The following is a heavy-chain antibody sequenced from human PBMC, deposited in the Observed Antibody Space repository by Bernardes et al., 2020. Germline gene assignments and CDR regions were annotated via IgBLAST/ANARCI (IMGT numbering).Heavy chain of an antibody. V-gene: IGHV3-23*01. J-gene: IGHJ4*02. Sequence: GGSLRLSCAASGFTFSSYAMSWVRQAPGKGLEWVSAISGSGGSTYYADSVKGRFTISRDNSKNTLYLQMNSLRAEDTAVYYCAKDHIEFDDYGDYGWGQGTLVTVSS. CDR1: GFTFSSYA. D-gene: IGHD4-17*01. CDR3: AKDHIEFDDYGDYG. CDR2: ISGSGGST.